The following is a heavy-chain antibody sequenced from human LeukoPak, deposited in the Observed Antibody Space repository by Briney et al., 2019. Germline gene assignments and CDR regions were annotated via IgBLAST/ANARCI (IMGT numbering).Heavy chain of an antibody. J-gene: IGHJ5*02. CDR1: LFTLSSYA. Sequence: GGALRLSCVASLFTLSSYAMSWVRPAAGRGLEWVSPICGSGGSTYYADSVKGRFTISRDNSKSTLYLQMNSLRAEDTAVYYCAKDMDIVVVAWFDPWGQGTLVTVSS. V-gene: IGHV3-23*01. CDR2: ICGSGGST. D-gene: IGHD2-15*01. CDR3: AKDMDIVVVAWFDP.